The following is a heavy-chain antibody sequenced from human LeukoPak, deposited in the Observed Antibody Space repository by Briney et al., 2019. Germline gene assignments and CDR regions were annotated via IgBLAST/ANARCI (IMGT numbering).Heavy chain of an antibody. D-gene: IGHD4-17*01. CDR2: INHSGST. CDR3: AMGGYGDYGIGFDY. J-gene: IGHJ4*02. V-gene: IGHV4-34*01. CDR1: GGSFSGYY. Sequence: SETLSLTCAVYGGSFSGYYWSWIRQPPGKGLEWIGEINHSGSTNYNPSLKSRVTISVDTSKNQFSLKLSSVTAADTAVYYCAMGGYGDYGIGFDYWGQGTLVTVSS.